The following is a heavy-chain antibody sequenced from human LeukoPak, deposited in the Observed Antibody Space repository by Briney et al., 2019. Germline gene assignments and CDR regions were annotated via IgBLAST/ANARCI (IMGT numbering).Heavy chain of an antibody. CDR3: AISGGYWAWAH. Sequence: GGSLRLSCAASGFTFSTFAMSWVRQAPGKGLEWVSAISGSGGNTYYADSVKGRFTISRDSSKNTLYLQMNSLRAEDTALYYCAISGGYWAWAHWGQGTLVTVSS. V-gene: IGHV3-23*01. CDR1: GFTFSTFA. CDR2: ISGSGGNT. J-gene: IGHJ4*02. D-gene: IGHD1-26*01.